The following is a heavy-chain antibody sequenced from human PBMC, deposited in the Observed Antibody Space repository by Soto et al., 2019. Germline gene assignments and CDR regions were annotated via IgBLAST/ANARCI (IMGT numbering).Heavy chain of an antibody. D-gene: IGHD2-21*01. CDR1: GGSINSDDYY. CDR3: ARSTGRY. Sequence: QVQLQESGPGLVKPSQTLSLTCTVSGGSINSDDYYWSWIRQAAGKALQWIRYIYYSGTTYYNPPLKSRVSLSIDTSKNQFSLKLSSMTAAHAAVYYCARSTGRYWGQGTLVTVSS. J-gene: IGHJ4*02. CDR2: IYYSGTT. V-gene: IGHV4-30-4*01.